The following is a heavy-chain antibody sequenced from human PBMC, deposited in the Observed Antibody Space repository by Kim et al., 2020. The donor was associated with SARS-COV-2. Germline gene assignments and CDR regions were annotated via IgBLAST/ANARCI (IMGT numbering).Heavy chain of an antibody. D-gene: IGHD4-17*01. CDR2: INQGGTEK. Sequence: GGSLRLSCAASGFTFSTYWMTWVRQAPGKGLEWVANINQGGTEKYYVDSVKGRFTISRDNAKNSLFLDVNSLRVEDTAVYYCARTHYGDYVWGQLTLVTV. J-gene: IGHJ4*02. CDR1: GFTFSTYW. V-gene: IGHV3-7*01. CDR3: ARTHYGDYV.